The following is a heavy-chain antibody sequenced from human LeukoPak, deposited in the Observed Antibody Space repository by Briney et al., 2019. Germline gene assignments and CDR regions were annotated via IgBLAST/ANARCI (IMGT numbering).Heavy chain of an antibody. V-gene: IGHV4-34*01. CDR2: INHSGST. J-gene: IGHJ6*03. Sequence: SETLSLTCAVYGGSFSGYYWSWIRQPPGKGLEWIGEINHSGSTNYNPSLKSRVTISVDTSKNQFSLKLSSVTAADTAVYYCARGRGRAAASYYYYMDVWGKGTTVTVSS. D-gene: IGHD6-13*01. CDR3: ARGRGRAAASYYYYMDV. CDR1: GGSFSGYY.